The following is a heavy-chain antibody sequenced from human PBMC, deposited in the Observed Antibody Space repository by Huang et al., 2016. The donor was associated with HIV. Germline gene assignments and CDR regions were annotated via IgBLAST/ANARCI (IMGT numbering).Heavy chain of an antibody. J-gene: IGHJ4*02. V-gene: IGHV4-39*01. Sequence: KGLEGIGSIFYTGSAHDNPSLGSRVTIFVDASKSQLSLRLRSVTAADTAVYYCARRRTHFTFDYWGQGTLVTVSS. CDR2: IFYTGSA. CDR3: ARRRTHFTFDY.